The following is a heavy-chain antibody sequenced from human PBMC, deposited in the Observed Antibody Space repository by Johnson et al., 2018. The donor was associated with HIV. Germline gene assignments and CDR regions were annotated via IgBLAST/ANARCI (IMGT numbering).Heavy chain of an antibody. Sequence: QVLLVESGGGVVQPGGSLRLSCAASGFTFSRYGMHWVRQAPGKGLGWVAFIRYDGSNKYYADSVKGRFTISRDNSKNTLYLQRDSLRPEDTAGYYCAKIVGDIAATGDAFDIWGQGTMVTVSS. CDR3: AKIVGDIAATGDAFDI. CDR2: IRYDGSNK. J-gene: IGHJ3*02. V-gene: IGHV3-30*02. CDR1: GFTFSRYG. D-gene: IGHD5-12*01.